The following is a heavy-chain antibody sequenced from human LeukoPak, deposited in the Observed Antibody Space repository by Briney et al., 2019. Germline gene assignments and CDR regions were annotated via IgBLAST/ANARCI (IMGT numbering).Heavy chain of an antibody. CDR3: TTDSCSSGYYCYYYYMDV. J-gene: IGHJ6*03. CDR2: IKSKTDGGTT. CDR1: GFTFSNAW. V-gene: IGHV3-15*01. Sequence: PGGSLRLSCAASGFTFSNAWMSWVRQAPGKGLEWVGRIKSKTDGGTTDYAAPVKGRFTISRDDSKNTLYLQMNSLKTEDTAVYYCTTDSCSSGYYCYYYYMDVWGKGTTVTISS. D-gene: IGHD3-22*01.